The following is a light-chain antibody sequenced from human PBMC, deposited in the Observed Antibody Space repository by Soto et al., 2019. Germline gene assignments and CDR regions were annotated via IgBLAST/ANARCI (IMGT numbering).Light chain of an antibody. CDR1: ETISGHY. V-gene: IGKV3-20*01. J-gene: IGKJ3*01. CDR2: GAS. CDR3: QNFGDSPFT. Sequence: EIVWMQSPDTLFLSPGERATLPCRASETISGHYIAWYQQKPGQAPRLLIFGASTRATGIPDRFSGSWSGTDFTLTISRLEPEDFAVYYCQNFGDSPFTFGPGTKVDIK.